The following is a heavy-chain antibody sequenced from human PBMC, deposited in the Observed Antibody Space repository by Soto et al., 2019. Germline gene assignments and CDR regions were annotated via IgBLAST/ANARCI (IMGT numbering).Heavy chain of an antibody. CDR3: TSTYYDFWSGYSISYFDY. J-gene: IGHJ4*02. D-gene: IGHD3-3*01. CDR2: IRSKANSYAT. V-gene: IGHV3-73*01. CDR1: GFTFSGSA. Sequence: PGWSLRLSCAASGFTFSGSAMHWVRQASGKGLEWVGRIRSKANSYATAYAASVKGRFTISRDDSKNTAYLQMNSLKAEDTAVYYCTSTYYDFWSGYSISYFDYWGQGTLVTVSS.